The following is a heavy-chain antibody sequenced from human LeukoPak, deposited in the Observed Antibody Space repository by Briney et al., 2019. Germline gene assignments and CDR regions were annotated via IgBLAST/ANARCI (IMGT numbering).Heavy chain of an antibody. CDR1: GYTFTSYY. D-gene: IGHD3-22*01. V-gene: IGHV1-46*01. CDR3: ARGVHVRKYDSNENSFDP. CDR2: INPSGGST. Sequence: ASVKVSCKASGYTFTSYYMHWVRQAPGQGLEWMGIINPSGGSTSYAQKFQGRVTMTRDMSTTIVYMELSSLRSEDTAVYYCARGVHVRKYDSNENSFDPWGQGTLVTVSS. J-gene: IGHJ5*02.